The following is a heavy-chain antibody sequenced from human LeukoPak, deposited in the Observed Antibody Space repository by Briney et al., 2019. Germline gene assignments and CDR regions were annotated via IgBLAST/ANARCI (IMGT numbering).Heavy chain of an antibody. Sequence: PGGSLRLSCAASGFTFSSYEMNWVRQAPGKGLEWVSYISSNDNTIYYAGSVKGRFTISRDNAKNSLYLQMNSLRVEDTAVYYCAKLAKYFYGSETYYFFEHWGQGTPVTASS. V-gene: IGHV3-48*03. D-gene: IGHD3-10*01. CDR2: ISSNDNTI. CDR1: GFTFSSYE. CDR3: AKLAKYFYGSETYYFFEH. J-gene: IGHJ4*02.